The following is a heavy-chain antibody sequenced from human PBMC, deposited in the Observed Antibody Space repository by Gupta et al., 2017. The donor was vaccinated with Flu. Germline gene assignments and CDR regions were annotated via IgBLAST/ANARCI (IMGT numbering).Heavy chain of an antibody. CDR2: VSWNGDKT. CDR3: TKGRTTVTTHFDH. V-gene: IGHV3-43*01. CDR1: GFTFNDYT. Sequence: EVQLVESGGAVVQPGGSLRLSCEGSGFTFNDYTIHWVRLTPQRGLEWVSLVSWNGDKTDYADSVKGRFVISRDNSRNSVYFQLNGLTTGDTALYYCTKGRTTVTTHFDHWGQGTLVTVSS. D-gene: IGHD4-17*01. J-gene: IGHJ4*02.